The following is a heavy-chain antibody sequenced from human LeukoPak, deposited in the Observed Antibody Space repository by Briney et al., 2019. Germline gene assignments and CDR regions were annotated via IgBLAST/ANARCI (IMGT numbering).Heavy chain of an antibody. Sequence: ASVKVSCKAFGYTFTSYGISWVRQAPGQGLEWMGWISAYNGNTNYAQKLQGRVTMTTDTSTSTAYMELRSLRSDDTAVYYCARSSEWELLSSFDYWGQGTLVTVSS. CDR3: ARSSEWELLSSFDY. CDR1: GYTFTSYG. D-gene: IGHD1-26*01. V-gene: IGHV1-18*01. CDR2: ISAYNGNT. J-gene: IGHJ4*02.